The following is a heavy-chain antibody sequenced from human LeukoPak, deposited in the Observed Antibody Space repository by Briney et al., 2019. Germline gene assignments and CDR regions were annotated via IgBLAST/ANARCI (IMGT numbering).Heavy chain of an antibody. CDR1: GFTFSSYS. J-gene: IGHJ4*02. Sequence: GGSLRLSCAASGFTFSSYSMNWVRQAPGKGLEWVSSISSSSSHIYYADSVKGRFTISRDNAKNSLYLQMNSLRAEDTAVYYCARRYCSSTSCYALDYWGQGTLVTVSS. D-gene: IGHD2-2*01. CDR3: ARRYCSSTSCYALDY. CDR2: ISSSSSHI. V-gene: IGHV3-21*01.